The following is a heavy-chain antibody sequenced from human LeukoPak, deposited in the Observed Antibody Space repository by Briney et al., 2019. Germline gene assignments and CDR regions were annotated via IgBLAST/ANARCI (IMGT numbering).Heavy chain of an antibody. D-gene: IGHD4-17*01. CDR3: ARVSTVTDWYFDL. V-gene: IGHV3-66*01. Sequence: GGSLRLSCAASGFTVSSNYMSWVRQAPGKGLEWVSVIYSGGSTYYADSVKGRFTISRDNSKNTLYLQMNSLRAEGTAVYCCARVSTVTDWYFDLWGRGTLVTVSS. J-gene: IGHJ2*01. CDR1: GFTVSSNY. CDR2: IYSGGST.